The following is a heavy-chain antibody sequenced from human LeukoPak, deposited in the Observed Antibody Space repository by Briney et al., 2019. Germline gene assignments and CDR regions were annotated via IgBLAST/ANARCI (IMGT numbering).Heavy chain of an antibody. CDR2: ISSSSSYI. CDR1: GFTFSSYS. D-gene: IGHD2-2*01. V-gene: IGHV3-21*01. J-gene: IGHJ6*03. CDR3: ARRNPSCYGRQCYYYMDV. Sequence: GGSLRLSCAASGFTFSSYSMNWVRQAPGKGLERVSSISSSSSYIYYADSVKGRFTISRDNAKNTLYLQMNSLRADDTAVYYCARRNPSCYGRQCYYYMDVWGRGTPVTVSS.